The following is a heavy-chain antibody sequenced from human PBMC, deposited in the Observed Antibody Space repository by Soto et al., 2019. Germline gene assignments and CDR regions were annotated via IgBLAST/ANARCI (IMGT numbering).Heavy chain of an antibody. V-gene: IGHV2-5*02. CDR2: IYWDDDQ. D-gene: IGHD2-15*01. Sequence: QITLKESGPTLVKPTQTLTLTCNVSGVSLSTGGVGVGWIRQPPGKALEWLALIYWDDDQRSSPSLKSRLTITKDTSKNQVVLTMPNMAPDDTATYYCAHMRAAKFDYWGQGTLVTVSS. CDR1: GVSLSTGGVG. CDR3: AHMRAAKFDY. J-gene: IGHJ4*02.